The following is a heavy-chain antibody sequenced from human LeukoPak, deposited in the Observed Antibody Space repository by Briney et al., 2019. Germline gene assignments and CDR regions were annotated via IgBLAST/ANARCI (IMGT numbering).Heavy chain of an antibody. CDR3: AKDQRGDILTGSPFDY. D-gene: IGHD3-9*01. Sequence: GRSLRLSCAASAFTFSRYGMHWVRQASGRGLEWGALIPYDGNNNYYADSVRGRFTISRDNSKNTLYLQMSSLTAEDTAVYFCAKDQRGDILTGSPFDYWGQGTLVTVSS. CDR1: AFTFSRYG. V-gene: IGHV3-30*18. CDR2: IPYDGNNN. J-gene: IGHJ4*02.